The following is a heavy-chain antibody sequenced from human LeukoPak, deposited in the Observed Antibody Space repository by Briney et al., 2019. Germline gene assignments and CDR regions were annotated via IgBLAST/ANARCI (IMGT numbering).Heavy chain of an antibody. Sequence: SETLSLTCTVSGGSISSGGYYWSWIRQHPGKGLEWIGYIYYSGSTYYNPPLKSRVTISVDTSKNQFSLKLSSVTAADTAVYYCARTERLGYCSSTSCNNWFDPWGQGTLVTVSS. D-gene: IGHD2-2*01. CDR2: IYYSGST. V-gene: IGHV4-31*03. CDR1: GGSISSGGYY. CDR3: ARTERLGYCSSTSCNNWFDP. J-gene: IGHJ5*02.